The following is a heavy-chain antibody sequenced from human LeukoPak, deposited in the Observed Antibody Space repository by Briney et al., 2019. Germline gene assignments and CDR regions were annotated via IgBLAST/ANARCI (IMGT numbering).Heavy chain of an antibody. J-gene: IGHJ6*03. CDR1: GGSISSYY. V-gene: IGHV4-4*07. CDR2: IYTSGST. D-gene: IGHD5-18*01. CDR3: AREGRTAMVKYYYYYYMDV. Sequence: SETLSLTCTVSGGSISSYYWSWIRQPAGKGLEWIGRIYTSGSTNYNPSLMSRVTISVDTSKNQFSLKLSSVTAADTAVYYCAREGRTAMVKYYYYYYMDVWGKGTTVTVSS.